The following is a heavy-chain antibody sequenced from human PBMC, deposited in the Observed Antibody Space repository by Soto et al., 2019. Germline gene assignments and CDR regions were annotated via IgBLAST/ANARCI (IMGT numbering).Heavy chain of an antibody. V-gene: IGHV1-2*04. CDR2: INPNSGGT. CDR1: GYTFTGYY. CDR3: AREVVVPAAMKRGDAFDI. D-gene: IGHD2-2*01. J-gene: IGHJ3*02. Sequence: QVQLVQSGAEVKKPGASVKVSCKASGYTFTGYYMHWVRQAPGQVLEWLGWINPNSGGTNYAQKFQGWVTMTRDTSISTAYMELSRLRSDDTAVYYCAREVVVPAAMKRGDAFDIWGQGTMVNVSS.